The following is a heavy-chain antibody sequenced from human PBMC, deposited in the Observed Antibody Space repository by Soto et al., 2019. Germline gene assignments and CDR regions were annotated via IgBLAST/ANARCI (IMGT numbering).Heavy chain of an antibody. CDR2: INHSVST. V-gene: IGHV4-34*01. Sequence: SETLSLTCTVYDGSFSGYYLSWIRQHPFKWLELIWEINHSVSTNYNPSLKSRVTISVDTSKNQFSLKLSSVTAADTAVYYCARGRPRETYYYGSGSFRLLDDGGQGTVVTVS. J-gene: IGHJ4*02. CDR1: DGSFSGYY. D-gene: IGHD3-10*01. CDR3: ARGRPRETYYYGSGSFRLLDD.